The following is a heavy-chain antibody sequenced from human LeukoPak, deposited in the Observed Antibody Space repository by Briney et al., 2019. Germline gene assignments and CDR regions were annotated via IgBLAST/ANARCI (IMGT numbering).Heavy chain of an antibody. CDR2: ISYDGSNK. Sequence: PGGSLRLSCAASGFTFSDYAMYWVRQAPGKGLEWVAVISYDGSNKYYADSVKGRFTISRDNFKNTLYLQMNGLRVEDTAVYYCARDTYTTDVWGQGTTVTVSS. D-gene: IGHD1-26*01. V-gene: IGHV3-30-3*01. CDR1: GFTFSDYA. CDR3: ARDTYTTDV. J-gene: IGHJ6*02.